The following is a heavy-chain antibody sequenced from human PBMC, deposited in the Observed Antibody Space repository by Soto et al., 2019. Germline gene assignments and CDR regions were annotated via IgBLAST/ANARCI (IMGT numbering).Heavy chain of an antibody. D-gene: IGHD1-26*01. Sequence: QVQVVQSGAEVKKPGASVKVSCKVSGNTLTELSMNWVRQAPGKGLEWMGGFDPEAGEKIYAQKFQGRVTMTEDSSIDTAYLELSSLKSEDTAVYYCATSHKGWELLLVYWGQGTLVTVSS. CDR2: FDPEAGEK. J-gene: IGHJ4*02. V-gene: IGHV1-24*01. CDR1: GNTLTELS. CDR3: ATSHKGWELLLVY.